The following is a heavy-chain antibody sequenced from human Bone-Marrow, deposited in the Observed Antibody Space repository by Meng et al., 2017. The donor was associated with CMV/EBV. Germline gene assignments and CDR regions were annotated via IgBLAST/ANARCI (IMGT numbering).Heavy chain of an antibody. CDR1: GFLFYNYN. Sequence: GESLKISCAASGFLFYNYNMHWVRQTPGKGLEWVALISYAGSNKYYTDSVKGRFTISRDNSNDTLYLEINSLTLEYTAVYYCARDDYGMYVWGQGTTVTVSS. CDR2: ISYAGSNK. CDR3: ARDDYGMYV. V-gene: IGHV3-30-3*01. J-gene: IGHJ6*02.